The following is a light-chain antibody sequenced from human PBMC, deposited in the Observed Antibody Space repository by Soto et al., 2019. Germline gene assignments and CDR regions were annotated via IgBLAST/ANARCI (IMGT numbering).Light chain of an antibody. V-gene: IGLV2-11*01. J-gene: IGLJ1*01. CDR1: NIDVGGYNY. Sequence: QSALAQPRSVFGAPGQSVTISRTGTNIDVGGYNYVSWYQQHPGKAPKLMIYDVSKRPSGVPDRFSGSKSGNTASLTISGLQAEDEADYYCCSYAGSFRVFGTGTKVTVL. CDR3: CSYAGSFRV. CDR2: DVS.